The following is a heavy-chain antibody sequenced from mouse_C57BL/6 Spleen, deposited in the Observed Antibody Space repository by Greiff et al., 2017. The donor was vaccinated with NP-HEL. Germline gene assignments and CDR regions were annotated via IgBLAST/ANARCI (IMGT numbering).Heavy chain of an antibody. Sequence: VQLQQPGAELVRPGTSVKLSCKASGYTFTSYWMHWVKQRPGQGLEWIGVIDPSDSYTNYNQKFKGKATLTVDTSSSTAYMQLSSLTSEDSAVYYCARSGSLWYFDVWGTGTTVTVSS. CDR1: GYTFTSYW. CDR3: ARSGSLWYFDV. CDR2: IDPSDSYT. J-gene: IGHJ1*03. V-gene: IGHV1-59*01. D-gene: IGHD3-1*01.